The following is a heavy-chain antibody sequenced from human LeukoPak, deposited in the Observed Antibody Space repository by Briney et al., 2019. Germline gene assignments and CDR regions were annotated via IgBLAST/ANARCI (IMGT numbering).Heavy chain of an antibody. J-gene: IGHJ4*02. CDR3: ARASVAARSDGGSDFDY. Sequence: PSETLSLTCTVSGGSISSGGYYWSWIRQPPGKGLEWIGYIYHSGSTYYNPSLKSRVTISVDRSKNQFSLKLSSVTAADTAVYYCARASVAARSDGGSDFDYWGQGTLVTVSS. CDR2: IYHSGST. V-gene: IGHV4-30-2*01. CDR1: GGSISSGGYY. D-gene: IGHD6-6*01.